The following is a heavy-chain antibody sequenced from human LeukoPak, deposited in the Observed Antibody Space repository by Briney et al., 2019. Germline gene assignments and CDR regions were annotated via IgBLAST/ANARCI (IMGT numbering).Heavy chain of an antibody. V-gene: IGHV3-48*01. J-gene: IGHJ4*02. CDR3: DF. CDR1: GFIFSGYT. Sequence: GGSLRLSCAASGFIFSGYTMSWVRQAPGKGLEWLSYFNSASGSISYADSVKGRFTISRDNAKNSLYLQMNSLRAEDTAVYSFDFWGQGTLVTVSS. CDR2: FNSASGSI.